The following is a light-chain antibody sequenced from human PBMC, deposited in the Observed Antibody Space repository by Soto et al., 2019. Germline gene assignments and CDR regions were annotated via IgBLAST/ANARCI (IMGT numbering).Light chain of an antibody. V-gene: IGLV2-23*01. J-gene: IGLJ1*01. Sequence: QSVLTQPASVSESPGQSITISCTGTSSDVGSYNLVSWYQQHPGKAPKLIIYEDSKRPSGVSNRFSGSKSGNTASLTISGLQTEDEADYYCCSYADSSTYVFGTGTKVTVL. CDR2: EDS. CDR3: CSYADSSTYV. CDR1: SSDVGSYNL.